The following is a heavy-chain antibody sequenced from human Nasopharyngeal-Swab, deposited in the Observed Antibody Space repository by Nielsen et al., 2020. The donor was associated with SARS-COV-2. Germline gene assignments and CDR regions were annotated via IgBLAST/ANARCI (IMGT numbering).Heavy chain of an antibody. J-gene: IGHJ3*02. Sequence: GESLKISCAASGFTFSSYAMHWVRQAPGKGLEWVAVISYDGSNKYYADSVKGRFTISRDNSKNTLYLQMNSLRAEDTAVYYCARGGGQWLVDDAFDIWGQGTMVTVSS. CDR3: ARGGGQWLVDDAFDI. D-gene: IGHD6-19*01. V-gene: IGHV3-30*14. CDR1: GFTFSSYA. CDR2: ISYDGSNK.